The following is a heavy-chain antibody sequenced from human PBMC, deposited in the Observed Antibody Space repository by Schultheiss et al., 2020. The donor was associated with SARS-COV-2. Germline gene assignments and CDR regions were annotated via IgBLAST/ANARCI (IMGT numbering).Heavy chain of an antibody. CDR1: GFSLSTSGVG. CDR3: AHTLVVVTGDAFDI. J-gene: IGHJ3*02. CDR2: IYWNDDE. V-gene: IGHV2-5*01. D-gene: IGHD2-21*02. Sequence: SGPTLVKPTQTLTLTCTFSGFSLSTSGVGVGWIRQPPGKALEWLALIYWNDDERYSPSLKSRLTITKDTSKNQVVLTMTNMDPVDTATYYCAHTLVVVTGDAFDIWGQGTMVTVSS.